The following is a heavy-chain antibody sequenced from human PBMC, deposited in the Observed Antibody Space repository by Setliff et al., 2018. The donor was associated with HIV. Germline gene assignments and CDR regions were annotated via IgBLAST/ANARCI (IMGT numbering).Heavy chain of an antibody. V-gene: IGHV4-61*02. D-gene: IGHD1-26*01. CDR2: ISATGST. CDR3: VSAREGGKPFAFDY. J-gene: IGHJ4*02. CDR1: GGIISSDSFF. Sequence: LSLTCTVSGGIISSDSFFWSWIRQPAGKELEWIGRISATGSTNYNPSLKSRVTMSLDTSKNQFSLNLNSVTAAAAAVYFCVSAREGGKPFAFDYWGQGTLVTVSS.